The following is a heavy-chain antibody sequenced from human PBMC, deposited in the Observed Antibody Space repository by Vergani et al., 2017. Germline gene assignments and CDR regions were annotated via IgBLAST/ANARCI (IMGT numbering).Heavy chain of an antibody. Sequence: QLQLQESGSGLVKPSQTLSLTCAVSGGSISSGGYSWSWIRQPPGKGLEWIGYIYHSGSTYYNPSLKSRVTISVDRSKNQFSLKLSSVTAADTAVYYCARDRGYGSSTSCTGYYYYYMDVWGKGTTVTVSS. V-gene: IGHV4-30-2*01. CDR3: ARDRGYGSSTSCTGYYYYYMDV. D-gene: IGHD2-2*01. J-gene: IGHJ6*03. CDR1: GGSISSGGYS. CDR2: IYHSGST.